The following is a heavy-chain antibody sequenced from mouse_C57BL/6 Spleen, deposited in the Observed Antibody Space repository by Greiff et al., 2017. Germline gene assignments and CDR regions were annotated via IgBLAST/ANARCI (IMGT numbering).Heavy chain of an antibody. CDR3: ARDYYGSSTGY. CDR1: GFTFSSYA. Sequence: EVQGVESGGGLVKPGGSLKLSCAASGFTFSSYAMSWVRQTPEKRLEWVATISDGSSYTYYPDNVKGRFTISRDNAENNLYLQMSHLKSEDTAMYYCARDYYGSSTGYWGQGTTLTVSS. V-gene: IGHV5-4*01. J-gene: IGHJ2*01. D-gene: IGHD1-1*01. CDR2: ISDGSSYT.